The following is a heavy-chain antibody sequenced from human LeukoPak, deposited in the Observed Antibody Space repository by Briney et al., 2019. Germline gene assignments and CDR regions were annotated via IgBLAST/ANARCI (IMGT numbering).Heavy chain of an antibody. D-gene: IGHD1-26*01. CDR1: GFTFSSYS. J-gene: IGHJ4*02. CDR3: VKDSGKFGFDH. CDR2: ISSSSSYI. V-gene: IGHV3-21*01. Sequence: PGGVLRPSCAAPGFTFSSYSMKWGRPAPGKGLGGVSSISSSSSYIYYADSVKGRFTISRDNAKNSLYLQLNSLRVEDTAAYYCVKDSGKFGFDHWGQGTLLTVSS.